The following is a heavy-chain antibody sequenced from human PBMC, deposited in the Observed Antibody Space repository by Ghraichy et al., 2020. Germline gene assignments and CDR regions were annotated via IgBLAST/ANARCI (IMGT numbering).Heavy chain of an antibody. CDR2: VYFRGST. Sequence: TLSLTCRVSGGSISTTRNEWAWIRQPPGKGLEWIGNVYFRGSTYYNPSLQSLVTISVDTSKDQFSLRLDSVTAADTALYYCARVNTLVRGGRGWFDPWGQGTLVIVSS. CDR3: ARVNTLVRGGRGWFDP. J-gene: IGHJ5*02. CDR1: GGSISTTRNE. V-gene: IGHV4-39*07. D-gene: IGHD3-10*01.